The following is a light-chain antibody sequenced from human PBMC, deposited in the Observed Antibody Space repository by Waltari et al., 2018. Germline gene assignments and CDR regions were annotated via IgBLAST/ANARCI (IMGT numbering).Light chain of an antibody. V-gene: IGLV2-14*03. CDR1: SSDVGGHDY. CDR2: DVN. CDR3: SSYSTSSSLIL. J-gene: IGLJ2*01. Sequence: QSPLSQPASVSGSPGQSITISCTGASSDVGGHDYVSWYQQHPGKAPKLIIRDVNNRPSGVSNRFSGSKSGNTASLTISGLQAEDEADYYCSSYSTSSSLILFGEGTKVTVL.